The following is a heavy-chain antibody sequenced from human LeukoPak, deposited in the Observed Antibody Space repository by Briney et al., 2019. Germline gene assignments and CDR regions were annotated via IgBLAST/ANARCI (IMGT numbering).Heavy chain of an antibody. J-gene: IGHJ4*02. CDR2: IWYDGSNK. CDR3: AKDKSYSSGYSDY. V-gene: IGHV3-33*06. D-gene: IGHD3-22*01. CDR1: GFTFISYG. Sequence: GGSLRLSCAASGFTFISYGMHWIRQAPGKGLEWVAVIWYDGSNKYYADSVKGRFTTSRDNSKNTLYLQMNSLRAEDTAVYYCAKDKSYSSGYSDYWGQGTLVTVSS.